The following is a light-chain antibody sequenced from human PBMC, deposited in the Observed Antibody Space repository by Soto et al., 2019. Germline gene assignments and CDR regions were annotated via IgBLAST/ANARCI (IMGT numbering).Light chain of an antibody. CDR3: LQTLQTPHT. V-gene: IGKV2-28*01. CDR2: LGS. Sequence: DIVMTQSPDSLAVSLGERATINCKSSQSVLYSSNNKNYLSWYLQKPGQSPQLLIYLGSNRASGVPDRFSGSGSGTDFTLKISRVEAEDVGVYYCLQTLQTPHTFGQGTKVDIK. CDR1: QSVLYSSNNKNY. J-gene: IGKJ1*01.